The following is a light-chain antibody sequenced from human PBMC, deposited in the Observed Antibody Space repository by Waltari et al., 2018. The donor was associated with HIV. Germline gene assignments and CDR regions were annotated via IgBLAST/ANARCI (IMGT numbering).Light chain of an antibody. CDR1: RSNIGNND. CDR2: RNN. CDR3: DAWDNSLSGRV. J-gene: IGLJ3*02. Sequence: QSVLTQPPSASGTPGQRVTISCSGSRSNIGNNDVYWFQHLPGTAPKLLIYRNNQRPAGVPDRFTGSKSGTSASLAISGRRSEDEADYYCDAWDNSLSGRVFGGGTKLTVL. V-gene: IGLV1-47*01.